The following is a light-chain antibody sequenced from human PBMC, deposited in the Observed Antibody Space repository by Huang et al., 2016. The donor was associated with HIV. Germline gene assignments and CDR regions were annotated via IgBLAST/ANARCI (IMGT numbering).Light chain of an antibody. V-gene: IGKV1-NL1*01. CDR1: QAISNS. Sequence: DIQLTQSPSSLSASVGDKVSLTCRASQAISNSLDWYQQQPGKAPKLLLYGASRLESGVSSRFSGRGSGTDYTLTISSLQPEDFATYYCQQYFSTPRTFGQGTKVEIK. CDR3: QQYFSTPRT. J-gene: IGKJ1*01. CDR2: GAS.